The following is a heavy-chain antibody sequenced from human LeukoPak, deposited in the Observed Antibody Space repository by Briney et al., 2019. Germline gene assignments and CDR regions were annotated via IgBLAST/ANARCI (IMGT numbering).Heavy chain of an antibody. CDR1: GFTFDDYA. CDR3: AKERGYCSSTSCYALDY. J-gene: IGHJ4*02. D-gene: IGHD2-2*01. Sequence: GGSLRLSCAAPGFTFDDYAMHWVRQAPGKGLEWVSGISWNSGSIGYADSVKGRFTISRDNAKNSLYLQMNSLRAEDTALYYCAKERGYCSSTSCYALDYWGQGTLVTVSS. CDR2: ISWNSGSI. V-gene: IGHV3-9*01.